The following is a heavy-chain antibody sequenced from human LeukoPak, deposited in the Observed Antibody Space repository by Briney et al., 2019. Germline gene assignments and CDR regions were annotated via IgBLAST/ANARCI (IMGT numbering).Heavy chain of an antibody. V-gene: IGHV3-30*02. CDR2: LRFDGSNK. J-gene: IGHJ4*02. Sequence: PGGSLRLSCAASGFAFSNSGMHWVRQAPGKGLEWVAFLRFDGSNKFYTDSVKGRFTISRDNSKNTVYLQMNSLRPEDTAVYYCARDLAGNVYWGQGTLVTVSS. D-gene: IGHD6-13*01. CDR3: ARDLAGNVY. CDR1: GFAFSNSG.